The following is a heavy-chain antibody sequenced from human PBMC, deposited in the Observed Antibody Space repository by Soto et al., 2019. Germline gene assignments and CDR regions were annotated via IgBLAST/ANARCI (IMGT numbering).Heavy chain of an antibody. CDR1: GGSFSGYY. V-gene: IGHV4-34*01. D-gene: IGHD6-19*01. J-gene: IGHJ2*01. CDR3: ARAACIAVAGTRSWYFDL. Sequence: QVQLQQWGAGLLKPSETLSLTCAVYGGSFSGYYWSWIRQPPGKGLEWIGEITHSGSTDYNPYLKSRVTISVDPDKNQFSLKLSSVTAADTAVYYCARAACIAVAGTRSWYFDLWGRGTLVTVSS. CDR2: ITHSGST.